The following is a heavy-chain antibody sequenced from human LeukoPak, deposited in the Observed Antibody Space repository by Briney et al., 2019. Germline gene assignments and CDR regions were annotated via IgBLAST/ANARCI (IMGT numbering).Heavy chain of an antibody. D-gene: IGHD3-10*01. CDR3: ATDHYGSGSYATDAFDI. Sequence: ASVKVSCKASGYSFTTYGISWVRQAPGKGLEWMGGFDPEDGETIYAQKFQGRVTMTEDTSTDTAYMELSSLRSEDTAVYYCATDHYGSGSYATDAFDIWGQGTMVTVSS. CDR2: FDPEDGET. V-gene: IGHV1-24*01. J-gene: IGHJ3*02. CDR1: GYSFTTYG.